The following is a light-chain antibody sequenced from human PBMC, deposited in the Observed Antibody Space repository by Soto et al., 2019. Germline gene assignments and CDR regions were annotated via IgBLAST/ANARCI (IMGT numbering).Light chain of an antibody. CDR1: QSVSNY. CDR2: DAS. CDR3: QQRSDLPRT. Sequence: EIVLTQLPATLSLSPGERATLSCRASQSVSNYLAWYQQKPGQAPRLLIYDASNRATGIPARFSGSGSGTDFTLTISSLAPVDFAVYYCQQRSDLPRTFGQGGKVDIK. V-gene: IGKV3-11*01. J-gene: IGKJ1*01.